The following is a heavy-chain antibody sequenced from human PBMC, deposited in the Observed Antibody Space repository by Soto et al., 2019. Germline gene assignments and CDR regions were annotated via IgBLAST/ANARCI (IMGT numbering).Heavy chain of an antibody. CDR2: INSDGSST. CDR1: GFTFSSYW. CDR3: ARDRGIVVVTATPDY. J-gene: IGHJ4*02. V-gene: IGHV3-74*01. Sequence: EVQLVESGGGLVQPGGSLRLSCAASGFTFSSYWMHWVRKAPGKGLVWVSRINSDGSSTSYADSVKGRFTISRDNAKNTLYLQMNSLRAEDTAVYYCARDRGIVVVTATPDYWGQGTLVTVSS. D-gene: IGHD2-21*02.